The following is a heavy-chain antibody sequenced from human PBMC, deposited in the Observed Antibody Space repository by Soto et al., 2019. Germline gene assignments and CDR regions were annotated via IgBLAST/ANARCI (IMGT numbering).Heavy chain of an antibody. CDR2: IVVGSGNT. CDR1: GFTFTSSA. CDR3: AAAHVDIGAFDI. D-gene: IGHD5-12*01. J-gene: IGHJ3*02. V-gene: IGHV1-58*01. Sequence: ASVKVSCKASGFTFTSSAVQWVRQARGQRLEWIGWIVVGSGNTNYAQRFLERVTITRDMSTSTAYMELSSLRSEGTAVYYCAAAHVDIGAFDIWGQGTMVTVSS.